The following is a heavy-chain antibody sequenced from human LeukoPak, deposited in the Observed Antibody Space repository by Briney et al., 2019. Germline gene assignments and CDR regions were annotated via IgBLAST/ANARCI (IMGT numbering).Heavy chain of an antibody. J-gene: IGHJ2*01. D-gene: IGHD4-23*01. Sequence: SETLSLTCAVYGGSLSDNYWSWIRQPPGKGLEWIGEINHSGSTNYNPSLKSRVIISVDTSKNQLSLKLSSVTAADTAVYYCARGVRWYPPRNFDLWGRGTLVTVSS. V-gene: IGHV4-34*01. CDR2: INHSGST. CDR3: ARGVRWYPPRNFDL. CDR1: GGSLSDNY.